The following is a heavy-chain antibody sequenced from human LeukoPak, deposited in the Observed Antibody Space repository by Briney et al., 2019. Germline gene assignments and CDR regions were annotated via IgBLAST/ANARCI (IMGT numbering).Heavy chain of an antibody. Sequence: SGGSLRLSCAASGFTVSSNYMSWVRQAPGKGLEWVSVIYSGGSTHYADSVKGRFTISRDNAKNSLYLQMNSLRAEDTAVYYCAELGITMIGGVWGKGTTVTVSS. CDR2: IYSGGST. D-gene: IGHD3-10*02. CDR1: GFTVSSNY. V-gene: IGHV3-53*01. J-gene: IGHJ6*04. CDR3: AELGITMIGGV.